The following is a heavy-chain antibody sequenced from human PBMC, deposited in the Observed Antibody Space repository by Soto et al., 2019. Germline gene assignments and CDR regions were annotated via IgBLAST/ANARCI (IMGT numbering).Heavy chain of an antibody. D-gene: IGHD1-7*01. CDR1: GGSISSGGYY. CDR2: IYYSGST. V-gene: IGHV4-31*03. J-gene: IGHJ5*02. Sequence: SETLSLTCTVSGGSISSGGYYWSWIRQHPGKGLEWIGYIYYSGSTYYNPSLKSRVTISVDTSKNQFSLKLSSVTAADTAVYYCARDCSNWNSSCFDPWGQGTLVTVSS. CDR3: ARDCSNWNSSCFDP.